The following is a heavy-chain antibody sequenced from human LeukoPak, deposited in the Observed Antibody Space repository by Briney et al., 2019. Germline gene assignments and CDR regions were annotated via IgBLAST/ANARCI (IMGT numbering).Heavy chain of an antibody. Sequence: GGSLRLSCVASGFTFGKYWMSWVRQAPGKGLEWVAVISNDGSKKYYGDSVKGRFTISRDISKNTLYLQMNSLRAEDTAVYYCAKERSPYCGGDCYSGGFDYWGQGTLVTVSS. J-gene: IGHJ4*02. CDR3: AKERSPYCGGDCYSGGFDY. CDR1: GFTFGKYW. V-gene: IGHV3-30*18. D-gene: IGHD2-21*02. CDR2: ISNDGSKK.